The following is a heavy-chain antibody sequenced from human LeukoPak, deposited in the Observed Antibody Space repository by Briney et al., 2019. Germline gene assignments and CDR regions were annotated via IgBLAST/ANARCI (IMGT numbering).Heavy chain of an antibody. V-gene: IGHV4-39*01. J-gene: IGHJ4*02. CDR2: IFYSGST. Sequence: SETLSLTCTVSGGSISSTNYYWGWIRQPPGKGLEWIGNIFYSGSTYYNPSLKSRVTISVDTSKNHFSLKLSSVTAADTAVYYCARHALYSSGWGVSLDYWGQGTLVTVSS. CDR1: GGSISSTNYY. CDR3: ARHALYSSGWGVSLDY. D-gene: IGHD6-19*01.